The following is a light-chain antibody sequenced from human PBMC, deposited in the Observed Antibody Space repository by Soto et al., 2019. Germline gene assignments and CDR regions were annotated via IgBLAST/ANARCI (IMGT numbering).Light chain of an antibody. V-gene: IGKV1-9*01. CDR3: QQLRMYPST. CDR1: QDIAIY. CDR2: AAS. Sequence: IQLTQSPSYLSASVGDRVTITCRASQDIAIYLAWYQQKPGEAPKLLIYAASTLYGGVPSRFSVSVSGTDFSRTLTSLQAEDFATYYCQQLRMYPSTFGGGTKVEIK. J-gene: IGKJ4*01.